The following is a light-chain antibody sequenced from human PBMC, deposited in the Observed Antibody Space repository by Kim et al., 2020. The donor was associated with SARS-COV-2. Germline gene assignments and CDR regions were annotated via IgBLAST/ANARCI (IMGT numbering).Light chain of an antibody. CDR3: QQRNKWRT. Sequence: SLDPGERATLYCRASQSVSSYLAWYQQKPGQAPRLLIYDASSRAAGIPVRFSGSGSGTDFTLTISSLEPEDFAVYYCQQRNKWRTFGQGTKLEIK. CDR2: DAS. V-gene: IGKV3-11*01. J-gene: IGKJ2*01. CDR1: QSVSSY.